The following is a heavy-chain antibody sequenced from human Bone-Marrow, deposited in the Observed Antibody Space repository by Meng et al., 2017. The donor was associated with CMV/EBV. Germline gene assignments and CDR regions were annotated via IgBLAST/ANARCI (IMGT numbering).Heavy chain of an antibody. Sequence: GESLKISCAASGFTFSSYWMSWVRQAPGKGLEWVANIKQDGSEKYYVDSVKGRFTISRDNAKNSLYLQMNSLRAEDTAVYYCYTCDFWSGYSFGNYYYGMDVWGQGTTVTVSS. CDR3: YTCDFWSGYSFGNYYYGMDV. CDR2: IKQDGSEK. CDR1: GFTFSSYW. J-gene: IGHJ6*02. V-gene: IGHV3-7*01. D-gene: IGHD3-3*01.